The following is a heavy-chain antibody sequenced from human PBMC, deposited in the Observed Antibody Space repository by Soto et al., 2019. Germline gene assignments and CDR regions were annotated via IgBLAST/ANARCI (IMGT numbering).Heavy chain of an antibody. V-gene: IGHV2-5*01. Sequence: FGPTLVNPTQTLTLTCIFSGFSLRTSGVGVGWIRQPPGKALEWLGFIYWNDDKRYSPSLKSRLTITKDTSKNQVVLTMTNMDPVDTATYYCAKSGSSGWYGWFDPRGQGTLVTVSS. CDR3: AKSGSSGWYGWFDP. J-gene: IGHJ5*02. CDR1: GFSLRTSGVG. D-gene: IGHD6-19*01. CDR2: IYWNDDK.